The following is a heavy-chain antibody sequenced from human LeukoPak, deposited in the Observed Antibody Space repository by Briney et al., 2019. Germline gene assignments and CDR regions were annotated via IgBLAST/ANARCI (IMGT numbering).Heavy chain of an antibody. Sequence: PSVKVSCKASGSTFSSYAISWVRQAPGQGLEWMGGIIPIFGTANYAQKFQGRVTITTDESTSTAYMELSSLRSEDTAVYYCARGYRFTPPPWVGGNNWFDPWGQGTLSPSPQ. CDR3: ARGYRFTPPPWVGGNNWFDP. CDR1: GSTFSSYA. D-gene: IGHD3-16*01. CDR2: IIPIFGTA. V-gene: IGHV1-69*05. J-gene: IGHJ5*02.